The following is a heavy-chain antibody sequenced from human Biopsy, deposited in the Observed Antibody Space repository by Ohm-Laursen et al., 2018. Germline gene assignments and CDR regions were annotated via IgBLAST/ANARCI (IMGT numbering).Heavy chain of an antibody. CDR3: ARIAAAGWDDY. J-gene: IGHJ4*02. CDR1: GYTFTSYG. Sequence: SSVKVSCKASGYTFTSYGMSWVRQAPGQGFEWMGRISGYNGNTNYAQKFQGRITMTIDAATSTGYMDLRSLKSDDTAVYYCARIAAAGWDDYWGQGTLVTVSS. D-gene: IGHD6-25*01. V-gene: IGHV1-18*01. CDR2: ISGYNGNT.